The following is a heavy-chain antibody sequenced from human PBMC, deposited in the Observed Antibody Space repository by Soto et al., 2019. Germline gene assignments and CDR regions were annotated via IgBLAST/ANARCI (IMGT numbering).Heavy chain of an antibody. D-gene: IGHD3-3*01. CDR3: ARDTANYDFWSGYYTELGIIDY. CDR1: GYTFTSYG. V-gene: IGHV1-18*01. Sequence: AASVKVSFKASGYTFTSYGISWVRQAPGQGLEWMGWISAYNGNTNYAQKLQGRVTMTTDTSTSTAYMELRSLRSDDTAVYYCARDTANYDFWSGYYTELGIIDYWGQGTPVTVSS. J-gene: IGHJ4*02. CDR2: ISAYNGNT.